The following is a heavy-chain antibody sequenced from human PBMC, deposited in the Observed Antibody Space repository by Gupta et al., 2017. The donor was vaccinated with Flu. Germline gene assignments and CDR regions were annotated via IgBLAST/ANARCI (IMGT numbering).Heavy chain of an antibody. CDR2: IIPVFGPT. CDR3: ARKGGGHCSGGTCYSVDY. V-gene: IGHV1-69*01. D-gene: IGHD2-15*01. CDR1: GVTFRDSA. J-gene: IGHJ4*02. Sequence: QVQLVQSGAEVKKPGSAVPVSCQASGVTFRDSAINWVRRAPGQGLEWMGGIIPVFGPTKYAQKFQGRVTITADEYTNTAYLEQSSLRSEDTAVYYCARKGGGHCSGGTCYSVDYWGQGTLVTVSS.